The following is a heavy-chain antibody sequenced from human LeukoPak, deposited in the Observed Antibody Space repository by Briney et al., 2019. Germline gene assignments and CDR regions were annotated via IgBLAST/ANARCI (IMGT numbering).Heavy chain of an antibody. CDR3: AREMGTTETFDY. J-gene: IGHJ4*02. CDR1: VFTFSSYG. CDR2: ISYDGSNK. Sequence: GGSLRLSCAASVFTFSSYGMHWGRQAPGKGVEWVAVISYDGSNKYYADSVKGRLTISRDNSKNRLYVQMSSLRPEDTAVYYCAREMGTTETFDYWGQGNLVTVSS. D-gene: IGHD1-14*01. V-gene: IGHV3-30*03.